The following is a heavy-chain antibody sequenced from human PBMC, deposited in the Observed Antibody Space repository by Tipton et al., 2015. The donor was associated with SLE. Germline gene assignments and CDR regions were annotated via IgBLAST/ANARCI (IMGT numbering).Heavy chain of an antibody. V-gene: IGHV3-23*03. J-gene: IGHJ4*02. CDR3: VSAGGGKDCSGHGCFSVNFFDD. CDR1: GITFSTYA. D-gene: IGHD2-15*01. CDR2: IYRGGSR. Sequence: SLRLSCAASGITFSTYAMTWVRQAPGKGPEWVSTIYRGGSRFYADSVKGRFTISRDNSKSTLYLQMMSLRTEDTAVYYCVSAGGGKDCSGHGCFSVNFFDDWGQGTRVTVSS.